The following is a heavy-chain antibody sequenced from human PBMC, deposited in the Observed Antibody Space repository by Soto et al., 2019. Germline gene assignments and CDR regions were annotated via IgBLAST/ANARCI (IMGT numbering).Heavy chain of an antibody. Sequence: PGGSLRLSCAASGFTSSNYWMHWVRQVPGKGLAWVSRIKSDGSSTIYADSVKGRFTISRDNAKNTLDLQMHGLRAEDMAVYYCARSVRSGSFPYYYYAMDVWGQGTTVNVSS. CDR3: ARSVRSGSFPYYYYAMDV. J-gene: IGHJ6*02. V-gene: IGHV3-74*01. D-gene: IGHD3-10*01. CDR2: IKSDGSST. CDR1: GFTSSNYW.